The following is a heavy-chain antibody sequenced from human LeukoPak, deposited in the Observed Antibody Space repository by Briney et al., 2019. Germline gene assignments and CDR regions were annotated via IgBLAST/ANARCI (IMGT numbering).Heavy chain of an antibody. CDR2: ISLRGRT. CDR1: GGSITTTNF. V-gene: IGHV4-4*02. Sequence: PSETLSLTCGVSGGSITTTNFWSWVRQPPGGGLEWIGEISLRGRTQYNPSLKSRVAISVDTSKNQFSLKLNSVTAADTTVYYCARHGPHGSSHDAFDIWGQGTMVTVSS. D-gene: IGHD6-6*01. J-gene: IGHJ3*02. CDR3: ARHGPHGSSHDAFDI.